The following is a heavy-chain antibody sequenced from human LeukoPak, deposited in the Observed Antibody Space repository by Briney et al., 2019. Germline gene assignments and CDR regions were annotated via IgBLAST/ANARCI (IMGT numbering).Heavy chain of an antibody. CDR3: ARETASGYYYFDY. V-gene: IGHV3-21*01. Sequence: GGSLRLSCAASGFTFSSYSMNWVRQAPGKGLEWVSSISSSSSYIYYADSVKGRFTISRDNAKNSLYLQMNGLRAEDTAVYYCARETASGYYYFDYWGQGTLVTVSS. CDR1: GFTFSSYS. D-gene: IGHD3-22*01. J-gene: IGHJ4*02. CDR2: ISSSSSYI.